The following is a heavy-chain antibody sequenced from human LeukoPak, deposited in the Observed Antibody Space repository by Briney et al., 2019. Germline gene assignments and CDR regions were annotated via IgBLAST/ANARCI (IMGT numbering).Heavy chain of an antibody. J-gene: IGHJ4*02. Sequence: SQTLSLTCTVSGGSISSGRYYWTWIRQHPGKGPEWIGYIYYSGSTFYNPSLKSRVTISLDTSQNQFSLKLSSVTAADTAVYYCARESGYVDYWGQGTLVTVSS. D-gene: IGHD1-26*01. CDR1: GGSISSGRYY. V-gene: IGHV4-31*03. CDR3: ARESGYVDY. CDR2: IYYSGST.